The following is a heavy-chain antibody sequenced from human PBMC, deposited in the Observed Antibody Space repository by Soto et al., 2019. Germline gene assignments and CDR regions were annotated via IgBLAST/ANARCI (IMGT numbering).Heavy chain of an antibody. CDR1: GGSITSYF. J-gene: IGHJ4*02. CDR2: IYYSGST. Sequence: SETLSLTCTVSGGSITSYFWSWIRQPPGKGLEWIGYIYYSGSTKYNPSLKNRVTLSLDESKNEFSLNMDSVTAADTAIYYCVRSVILSGGSYKGLIRLHYFDTWGPGTLVTVSS. CDR3: VRSVILSGGSYKGLIRLHYFDT. V-gene: IGHV4-59*12. D-gene: IGHD3-3*01.